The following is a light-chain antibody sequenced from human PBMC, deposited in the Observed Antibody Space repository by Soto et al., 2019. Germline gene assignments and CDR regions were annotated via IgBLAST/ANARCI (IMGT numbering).Light chain of an antibody. Sequence: DIQMTQSPSSLSVSVGDRVTITCQASQDISNYLNWYQQKPGKAPKLLIYDASNLETGVPSRFSGSGSGTDFTFTISSLQPEDIATYYCQQYDNLSFTFGPGTKVDIK. J-gene: IGKJ3*01. CDR2: DAS. V-gene: IGKV1-33*01. CDR3: QQYDNLSFT. CDR1: QDISNY.